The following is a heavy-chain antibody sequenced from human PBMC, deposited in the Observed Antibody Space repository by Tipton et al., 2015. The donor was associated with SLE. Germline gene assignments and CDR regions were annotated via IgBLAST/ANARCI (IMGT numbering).Heavy chain of an antibody. D-gene: IGHD6-19*01. CDR1: GGSISSYY. V-gene: IGHV4-4*07. CDR3: ARKGGRSGWSPYYFDY. Sequence: TLSLTCTVSGGSISSYYWSWIRPPAGKGLEWIGRIYTSGSTHYNPSLKSRVTISVDTSKNQFSLKLSSVTAADTAVYYCARKGGRSGWSPYYFDYWGQGTLVTVSS. CDR2: IYTSGST. J-gene: IGHJ4*02.